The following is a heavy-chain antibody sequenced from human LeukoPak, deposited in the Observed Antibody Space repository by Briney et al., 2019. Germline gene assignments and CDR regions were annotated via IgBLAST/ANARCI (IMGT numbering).Heavy chain of an antibody. D-gene: IGHD2-2*01. Sequence: GRSLRLPCTASGFTFNDYAMHWVRQAPGKGLEWVSGIRWNSDSIGYGDSVRGRFTISGDNAKNSLYLHMNSLRVEDTALYYCVKDLGVTTAAIGYWGQGTLVTVSS. CDR2: IRWNSDSI. J-gene: IGHJ4*02. CDR3: VKDLGVTTAAIGY. CDR1: GFTFNDYA. V-gene: IGHV3-9*01.